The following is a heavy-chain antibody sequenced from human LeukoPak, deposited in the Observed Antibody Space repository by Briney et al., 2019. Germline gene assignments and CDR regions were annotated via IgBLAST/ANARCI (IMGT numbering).Heavy chain of an antibody. D-gene: IGHD3-10*01. Sequence: GGSLRLSCAASGFIFNTYTMNWVRQAPGKGLEWVSAISGGGGGTYYADFVKGRFTISRDNSKNTLYLQMNSLRAEDTAAYYCAKGTERYREVSSFDYWGQGTLVAVSS. CDR3: AKGTERYREVSSFDY. CDR1: GFIFNTYT. J-gene: IGHJ4*02. V-gene: IGHV3-23*01. CDR2: ISGGGGGT.